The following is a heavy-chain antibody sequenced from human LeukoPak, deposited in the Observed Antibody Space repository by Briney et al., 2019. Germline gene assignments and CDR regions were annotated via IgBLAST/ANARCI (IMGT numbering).Heavy chain of an antibody. J-gene: IGHJ4*02. D-gene: IGHD5-24*01. CDR1: GYTFTGYY. V-gene: IGHV1-2*02. CDR2: INPNSGGT. CDR3: ARGVSRVEMATSGFDY. Sequence: ASVKVSCKASGYTFTGYYMHWLRQAPGQGLEWMGWINPNSGGTNYAQKFQGRVTMTRDTSISTAYMELSRLRSDDTAVYYCARGVSRVEMATSGFDYWGQGTLVTVSS.